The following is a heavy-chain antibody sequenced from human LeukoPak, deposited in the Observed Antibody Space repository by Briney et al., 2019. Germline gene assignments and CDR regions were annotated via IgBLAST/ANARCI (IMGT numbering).Heavy chain of an antibody. CDR2: IRYDGSNK. V-gene: IGHV3-30*02. J-gene: IGHJ4*02. Sequence: GGSLRLSCAASGFTFSSYGMHWVRQAPGKGLEWVAFIRYDGSNKYYADSVKGRFTIPRDNSKNTLYLQMNSLRAEDTAVYYCAKDLCGGDCYSVYFDYWGQGTLVTVSS. CDR1: GFTFSSYG. D-gene: IGHD2-21*01. CDR3: AKDLCGGDCYSVYFDY.